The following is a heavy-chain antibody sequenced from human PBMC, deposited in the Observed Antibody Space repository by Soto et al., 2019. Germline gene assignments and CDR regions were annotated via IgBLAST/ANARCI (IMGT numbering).Heavy chain of an antibody. Sequence: PGGSLRLSCAASGFTFRSYAVHWVRQAPGKGLGWASVISYDGSDKYYADSVKGRFSISIDNSQNTHYLQMNNMRPEGTAVYYFARRNAQHYSFGYFWGQGTLGTV. J-gene: IGHJ4*02. CDR3: ARRNAQHYSFGYF. CDR1: GFTFRSYA. V-gene: IGHV3-30-3*01. D-gene: IGHD5-18*01. CDR2: ISYDGSDK.